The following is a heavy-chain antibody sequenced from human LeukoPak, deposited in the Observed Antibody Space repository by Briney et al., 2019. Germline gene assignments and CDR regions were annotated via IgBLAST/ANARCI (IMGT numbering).Heavy chain of an antibody. CDR1: GFTFSSYA. D-gene: IGHD6-19*01. J-gene: IGHJ5*02. Sequence: GGSLRLSCSASGFTFSSYAMHWVRQAPGKGLEYGSAISSNGGSTYYADSVKGRFTISRDNSKNTLYLQMSSLRAEDTAVYYCVKEDLLYSSGWYWFDPWGQGTLVTVSS. CDR3: VKEDLLYSSGWYWFDP. V-gene: IGHV3-64D*06. CDR2: ISSNGGST.